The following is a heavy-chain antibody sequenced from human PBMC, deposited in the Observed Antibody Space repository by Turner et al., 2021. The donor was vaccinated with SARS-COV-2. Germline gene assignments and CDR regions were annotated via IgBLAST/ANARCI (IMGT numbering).Heavy chain of an antibody. CDR3: AREWGEYYFDY. D-gene: IGHD3-16*01. CDR1: GFIVSSNY. Sequence: VQLVETGGGLIQPGGSLRLSCAASGFIVSSNYMSWVRQAPGKGLEWVSVIYSGGSTYYADSVKGRFTISRDNSKNTLYLQMNSLRAEDTAVYYCAREWGEYYFDYWGQGTLVTVSS. J-gene: IGHJ4*02. V-gene: IGHV3-53*02. CDR2: IYSGGST.